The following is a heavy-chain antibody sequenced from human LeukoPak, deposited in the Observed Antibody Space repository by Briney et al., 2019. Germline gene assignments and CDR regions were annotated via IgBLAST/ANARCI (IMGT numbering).Heavy chain of an antibody. CDR1: GGSFSGYY. J-gene: IGHJ4*02. D-gene: IGHD3-22*01. CDR3: ARGPYYDSSGYYRDY. CDR2: INHSGST. V-gene: IGHV4-34*01. Sequence: SETLSLTCAAYGGSFSGYYWSWIRQPPGKGLEWIGEINHSGSTNYNPSLKSRVTISVDTSKNQFSLKLSSVTAADTAVYYCARGPYYDSSGYYRDYWGQGTLVTVSS.